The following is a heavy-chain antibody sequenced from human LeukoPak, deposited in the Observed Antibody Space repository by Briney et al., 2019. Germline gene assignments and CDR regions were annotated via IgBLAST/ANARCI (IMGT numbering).Heavy chain of an antibody. J-gene: IGHJ4*02. CDR3: ARDRGFYGDYGY. D-gene: IGHD4-17*01. V-gene: IGHV3-11*04. Sequence: GGSLRLSCAASGFTFSDYSMSWIRQAPGKGLEWVSYIVSIVRTMYYADSVKGRFTISRDNAKNSLYLQMNSLRAEDTAVYYCARDRGFYGDYGYWGQGSPVSVSS. CDR2: IVSIVRTM. CDR1: GFTFSDYS.